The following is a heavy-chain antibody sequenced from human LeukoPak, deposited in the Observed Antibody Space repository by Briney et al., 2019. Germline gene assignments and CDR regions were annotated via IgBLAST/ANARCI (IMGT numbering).Heavy chain of an antibody. CDR1: GGSMSSYY. J-gene: IGHJ4*02. CDR2: IYYSGST. V-gene: IGHV4-59*08. Sequence: SETLSLICTVSGGSMSSYYWSWIRQPPGKGLEWIGYIYYSGSTNYNPSLKSRVTISVDTSKNQFSLKLSSVTAADTAVYYCARHSSVRSPFDYWGQGTLVTVSS. D-gene: IGHD5/OR15-5a*01. CDR3: ARHSSVRSPFDY.